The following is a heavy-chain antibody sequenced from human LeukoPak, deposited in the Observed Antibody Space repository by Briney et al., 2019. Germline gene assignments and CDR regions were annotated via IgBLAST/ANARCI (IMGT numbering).Heavy chain of an antibody. CDR3: AGGRSRDGDYVDY. J-gene: IGHJ4*02. Sequence: GGSLRLSCAASGFSFSSYYIHWVRRAPGKGLVWVSRTNSDVSSTNYADSVKGRFTISRDNAKNTVDLQMNSLRAEDTAVYYCAGGRSRDGDYVDYWGQGTLVTVSS. D-gene: IGHD4-17*01. CDR1: GFSFSSYY. V-gene: IGHV3-74*01. CDR2: TNSDVSST.